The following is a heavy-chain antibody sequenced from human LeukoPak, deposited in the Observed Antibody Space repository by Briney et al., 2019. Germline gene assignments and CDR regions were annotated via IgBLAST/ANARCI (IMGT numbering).Heavy chain of an antibody. Sequence: GGSLRLSCAASGFTFSSYAMSWVRQAPGKGLEWVSAISGSGGSTYYADSVKGRFTISRDNAENSLYLQMNSLRAEDTAVYYCARWFYYGSESLDHWGQGTLVTVSS. CDR2: ISGSGGST. CDR1: GFTFSSYA. J-gene: IGHJ4*02. CDR3: ARWFYYGSESLDH. V-gene: IGHV3-23*01. D-gene: IGHD3-10*01.